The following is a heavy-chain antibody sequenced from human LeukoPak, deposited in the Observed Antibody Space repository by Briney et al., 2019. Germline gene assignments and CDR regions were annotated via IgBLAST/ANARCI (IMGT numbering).Heavy chain of an antibody. D-gene: IGHD6-13*01. V-gene: IGHV3-43*02. CDR3: AKDSSSWTRGLFDY. Sequence: GGSLRLSCAASGFTFDDYATHWVRQAPGKGLEWVSLISGDGGSTYYADSVKSRFTISRDNSKNSLYLQMNSLRTEDTALYYCAKDSSSWTRGLFDYWGQGTLVTVSS. J-gene: IGHJ4*02. CDR1: GFTFDDYA. CDR2: ISGDGGST.